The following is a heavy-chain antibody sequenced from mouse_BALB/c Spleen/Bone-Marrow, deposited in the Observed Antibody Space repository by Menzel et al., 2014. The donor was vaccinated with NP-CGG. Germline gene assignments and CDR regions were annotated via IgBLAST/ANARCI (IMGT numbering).Heavy chain of an antibody. D-gene: IGHD2-14*01. CDR3: ARTEYYRYDGAMDY. J-gene: IGHJ4*01. Sequence: LVKTGASVKISCKASGYSFTGYYMHWVKQSHGKSLEWIGYISCYNGATSYNQKFKGKATFTVDTSSSTAYMQFNRLTSEDSAVYYCARTEYYRYDGAMDYWGQGTSVTVSS. CDR2: ISCYNGAT. V-gene: IGHV1S34*01. CDR1: GYSFTGYY.